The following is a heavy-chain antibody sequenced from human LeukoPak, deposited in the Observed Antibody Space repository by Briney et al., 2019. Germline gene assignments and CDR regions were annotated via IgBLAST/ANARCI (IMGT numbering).Heavy chain of an antibody. CDR2: ISSSSSYI. J-gene: IGHJ4*02. V-gene: IGHV3-21*01. D-gene: IGHD2-15*01. CDR3: ARDLPRYCSGGSCYRAGY. Sequence: GGSLRLSCAATGFTFSSYSMNWVRQAPGKGLEWASSISSSSSYIYYADSVKGRFTISRDNAKNSLYLQMNSLRAEDTAVYYCARDLPRYCSGGSCYRAGYWGQGTLVTVSS. CDR1: GFTFSSYS.